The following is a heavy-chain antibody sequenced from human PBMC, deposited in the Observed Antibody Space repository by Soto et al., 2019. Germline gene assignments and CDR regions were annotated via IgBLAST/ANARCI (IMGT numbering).Heavy chain of an antibody. D-gene: IGHD2-2*01. V-gene: IGHV1-2*02. CDR1: GYTFTGYY. Sequence: GASVKVSCKASGYTFTGYYMHWVRQAPGQGLEWMGWMNPNSGDTSYAQKFQGRVTMTRDTSITTAYMELSRLRSDDTAVYYCARGHCSSTSCYASDYYYGLDVWGQGTTVTVSS. J-gene: IGHJ6*02. CDR3: ARGHCSSTSCYASDYYYGLDV. CDR2: MNPNSGDT.